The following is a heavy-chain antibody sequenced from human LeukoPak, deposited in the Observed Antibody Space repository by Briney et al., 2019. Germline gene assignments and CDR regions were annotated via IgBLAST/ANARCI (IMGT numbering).Heavy chain of an antibody. V-gene: IGHV1-2*04. D-gene: IGHD6-13*01. CDR1: GYTFTGYY. CDR2: INPNSGGT. CDR3: ARASSSGHYYYGMDV. J-gene: IGHJ6*02. Sequence: ASVKVSCTASGYTFTGYYMHRVRQAPGQGLEWMGWINPNSGGTNYAQKFQGWVTMTRDTSISTAYMELSRLRSDDTAVYYCARASSSGHYYYGMDVWGQGTTVTVSS.